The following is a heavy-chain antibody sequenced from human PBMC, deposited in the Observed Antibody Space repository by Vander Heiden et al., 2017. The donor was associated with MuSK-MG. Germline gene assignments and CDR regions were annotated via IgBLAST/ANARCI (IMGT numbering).Heavy chain of an antibody. CDR3: MRDNHYFDY. J-gene: IGHJ4*01. Sequence: EVQLVESGGDLVQPGRSLRLSCRASGFIFGNYVMGWVRQAPGKGLEWVGFIRHEDYGGTPEYAASVRGRFSVSRDDSINTDYLLMNNLKTEDTGVYYCMRDNHYFDYWGQGTLVSVSS. CDR1: GFIFGNYV. V-gene: IGHV3-49*04. CDR2: IRHEDYGGTP.